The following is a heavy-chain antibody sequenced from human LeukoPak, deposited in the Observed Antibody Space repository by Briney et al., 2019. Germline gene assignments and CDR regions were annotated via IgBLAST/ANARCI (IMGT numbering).Heavy chain of an antibody. J-gene: IGHJ3*02. V-gene: IGHV1-69*13. D-gene: IGHD3-9*01. Sequence: SVKVSCKASGGTFSSYAISWVRQAPGQGLEWMGGIIPIFGTANYAQKFQGRVTITADESTSTAYMELSSLRSEDTAVYYRASPNYDILTGYRDAFDIWGQGTMVTVSS. CDR3: ASPNYDILTGYRDAFDI. CDR1: GGTFSSYA. CDR2: IIPIFGTA.